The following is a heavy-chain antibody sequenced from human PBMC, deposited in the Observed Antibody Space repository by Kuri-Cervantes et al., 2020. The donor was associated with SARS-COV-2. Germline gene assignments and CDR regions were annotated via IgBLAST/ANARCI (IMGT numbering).Heavy chain of an antibody. J-gene: IGHJ4*02. CDR3: ARDRSTHYFDY. CDR2: ISYDGSNK. Sequence: GVSLKISCAASGFTFSSYGMHWVRQAPGKGLEWVAVISYDGSNKYYADSVKGRFTISRDNSKNTLYLQMNSLRAEDTAVYYCARDRSTHYFDYWGQGTLVTVSS. V-gene: IGHV3-30*03. CDR1: GFTFSSYG.